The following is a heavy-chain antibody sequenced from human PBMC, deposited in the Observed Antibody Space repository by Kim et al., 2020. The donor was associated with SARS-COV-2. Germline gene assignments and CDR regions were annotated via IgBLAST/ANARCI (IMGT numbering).Heavy chain of an antibody. CDR3: ARDRQVLHDSWSGTNPPGEALDY. J-gene: IGHJ4*02. Sequence: ASVKVSCKASGYSFINYGISWVRQAPGQGLEWMGWINVHNGNTDYARKFQGRVTVTADTSTSTAYMELRRLRSDDTAVYYCARDRQVLHDSWSGTNPPGEALDYWGQGALVTVSS. D-gene: IGHD3-3*01. CDR1: GYSFINYG. CDR2: INVHNGNT. V-gene: IGHV1-18*01.